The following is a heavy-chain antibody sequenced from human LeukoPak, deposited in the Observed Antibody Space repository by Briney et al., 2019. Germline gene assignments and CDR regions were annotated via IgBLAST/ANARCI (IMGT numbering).Heavy chain of an antibody. D-gene: IGHD5/OR15-5a*01. CDR1: GYNFMNYG. V-gene: IGHV1-18*01. CDR3: ARRHSVLTDPLSHYYYYMDV. Sequence: ASVKVPCKASGYNFMNYGISWVRQAPGQGLEWMGWIGPKNGNTNFGQNFLGRVTLTADTSTTTVYMELTSLRSDDTATYYCARRHSVLTDPLSHYYYYMDVWGKGTTVIVSS. J-gene: IGHJ6*03. CDR2: IGPKNGNT.